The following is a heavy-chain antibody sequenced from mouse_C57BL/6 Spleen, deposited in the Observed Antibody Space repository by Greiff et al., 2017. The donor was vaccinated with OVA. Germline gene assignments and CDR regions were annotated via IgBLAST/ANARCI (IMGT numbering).Heavy chain of an antibody. V-gene: IGHV3-6*01. CDR3: AREDGSSDNWYFDV. Sequence: DVKLQESGPGLVKPSQSLSLTCSVTGYSITSGYYWNWIRQFPGNKLEWMGYISYDGSNNYNPSLKNRISITRDTSKNQFFLKLNSVTTEDTATYYCAREDGSSDNWYFDVWGTGTTVTVSS. J-gene: IGHJ1*03. CDR2: ISYDGSN. D-gene: IGHD1-1*01. CDR1: GYSITSGYY.